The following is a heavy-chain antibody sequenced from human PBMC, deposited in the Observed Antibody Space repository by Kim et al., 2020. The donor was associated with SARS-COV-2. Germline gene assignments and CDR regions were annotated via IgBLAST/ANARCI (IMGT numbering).Heavy chain of an antibody. CDR3: AREGVVVPAAIGGWFDP. J-gene: IGHJ5*02. D-gene: IGHD2-2*02. CDR2: INPNSGGT. Sequence: ASVKVSCKASGYTFTGYYMHWVRQAPGQGLEWMGWINPNSGGTNYAQKFQGRVTMTRDTSISTAYMELSRLRSDDTAVYYCAREGVVVPAAIGGWFDPWGQGTLVTVSS. CDR1: GYTFTGYY. V-gene: IGHV1-2*02.